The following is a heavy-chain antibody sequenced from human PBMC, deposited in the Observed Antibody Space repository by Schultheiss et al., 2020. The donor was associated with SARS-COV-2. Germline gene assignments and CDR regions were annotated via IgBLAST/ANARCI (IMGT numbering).Heavy chain of an antibody. J-gene: IGHJ4*02. CDR3: TTDELVLRYFDN. D-gene: IGHD3-9*01. V-gene: IGHV3-23*01. CDR2: ISGSGGST. CDR1: GFTFSSYA. Sequence: GESLKISCAASGFTFSSYAMHWVRQAPGKGLEWVSAISGSGGSTYYADSVKGRFTISRDNAKNALYLQMNSLKTEDTAVYYCTTDELVLRYFDNWGQGTLVTVSS.